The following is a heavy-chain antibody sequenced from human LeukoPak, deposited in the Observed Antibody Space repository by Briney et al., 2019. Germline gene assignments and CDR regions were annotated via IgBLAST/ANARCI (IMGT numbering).Heavy chain of an antibody. CDR3: ATSGGATLAFDI. J-gene: IGHJ3*02. Sequence: SVKVSCKASGGTFSSYAINWVRQAPGQGLEWMGGIIPIFGTANYAQKFQGRVTITADESTSTAYMELSSLRSEDTAVYYCATSGGATLAFDIWGQGTMVTVSS. D-gene: IGHD1-26*01. CDR1: GGTFSSYA. CDR2: IIPIFGTA. V-gene: IGHV1-69*13.